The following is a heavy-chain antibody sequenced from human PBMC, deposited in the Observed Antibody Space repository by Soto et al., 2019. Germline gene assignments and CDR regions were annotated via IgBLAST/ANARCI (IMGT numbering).Heavy chain of an antibody. CDR2: ISAYNGNT. V-gene: IGHV1-18*01. D-gene: IGHD3-22*01. CDR3: ASYDDSSGWTASDI. J-gene: IGHJ3*02. Sequence: ASVKVSCKASGYTFTSYGISWVRQAPGQGLEWMGWISAYNGNTNYAQKLQGRVTMTTDTSTSTAYMELRSLRSDDTAVYYCASYDDSSGWTASDIWGQGTMVTVSS. CDR1: GYTFTSYG.